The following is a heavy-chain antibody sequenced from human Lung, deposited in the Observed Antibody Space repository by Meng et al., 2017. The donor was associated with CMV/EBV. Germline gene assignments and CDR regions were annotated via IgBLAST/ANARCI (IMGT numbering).Heavy chain of an antibody. CDR1: GHSISSDYF. CDR3: VRHIIVVPARGYGVDV. J-gene: IGHJ6*02. Sequence: SETLSLXCRVSGHSISSDYFWGWVRQPPGKGLEWIGIYDGGSTYYNPSLKSRIVISVDTSGTHFSLTLSSVTAANTDVYYCVRHIIVVPARGYGVDVWGQGTXVTVSS. D-gene: IGHD2-2*01. V-gene: IGHV4-38-2*01. CDR2: IYDGGST.